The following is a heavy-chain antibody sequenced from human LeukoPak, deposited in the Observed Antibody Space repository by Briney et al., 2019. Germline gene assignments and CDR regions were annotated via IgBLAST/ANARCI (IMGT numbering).Heavy chain of an antibody. J-gene: IGHJ2*01. CDR3: ARVPGIAVATYWFFDL. CDR2: FYRTGST. CDR1: GYSISSGYY. V-gene: IGHV4-38-2*01. D-gene: IGHD6-19*01. Sequence: SETLSLTCAVSGYSISSGYYWGWIRQPPGKGLEWIGTFYRTGSTYYNPSLKSRISISADTSKNHFSLKLSSVTAADTAVYCCARVPGIAVATYWFFDLWGRGTLVTVSS.